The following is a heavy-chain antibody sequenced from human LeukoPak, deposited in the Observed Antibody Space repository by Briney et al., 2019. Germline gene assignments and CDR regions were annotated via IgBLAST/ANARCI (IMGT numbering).Heavy chain of an antibody. Sequence: HXXXXXXGKXLEWVAFIRYDGSNKYYADSVKGRFTISRDNSKNTLYLQMNSLRAEDTAVYYCAKVGYSYGFWGQGTMVTVSS. V-gene: IGHV3-30*02. D-gene: IGHD5-18*01. CDR3: AKVGYSYGF. CDR2: IRYDGSNK. J-gene: IGHJ3*01.